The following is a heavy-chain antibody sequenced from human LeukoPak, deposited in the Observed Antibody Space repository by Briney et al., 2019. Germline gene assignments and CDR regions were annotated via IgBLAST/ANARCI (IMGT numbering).Heavy chain of an antibody. V-gene: IGHV3-48*04. CDR3: ARDRDRSYSVIDY. CDR2: ISSSSITI. D-gene: IGHD2-15*01. J-gene: IGHJ4*02. Sequence: GGSLRLSCAASGFTFSSYSLNWVRQAPGKGLEWVSFISSSSITIYYADSVKGRFTISRDNAEKSLYLQMNSLRAEDTAVYYCARDRDRSYSVIDYWGQGTLVTVSS. CDR1: GFTFSSYS.